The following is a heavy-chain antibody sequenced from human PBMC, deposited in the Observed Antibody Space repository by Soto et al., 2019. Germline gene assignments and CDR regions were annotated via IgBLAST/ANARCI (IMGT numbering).Heavy chain of an antibody. V-gene: IGHV3-30*18. D-gene: IGHD3-3*01. CDR2: ISYDGSNK. CDR3: AKAQIYDFSPETAYYYYYYGMDV. CDR1: VFTFSSYG. Sequence: LRLSYPASVFTFSSYGMHCVRQAPGKGLERVAVISYDGSNKYYADSVKGRFTISRDNSKSTLYLQMNSLRAEDTAVYYCAKAQIYDFSPETAYYYYYYGMDVWGQGTTVTVSS. J-gene: IGHJ6*02.